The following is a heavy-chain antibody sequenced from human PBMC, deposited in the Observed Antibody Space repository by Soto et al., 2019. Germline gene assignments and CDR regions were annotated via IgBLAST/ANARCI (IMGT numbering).Heavy chain of an antibody. V-gene: IGHV3-33*01. CDR1: GFTFSSYG. Sequence: QVQLVESGGGVVQPGRSLRLSCAASGFTFSSYGMHWVRQPPGKGLEWVAVIWHDGSNKYYAASLKGRFSISRDNSQKTVSLKMNSLRAEDTAVYYCAREGASEIGDSGRFYDYGMDVWGQGTTVTVSS. CDR3: AREGASEIGDSGRFYDYGMDV. J-gene: IGHJ6*02. D-gene: IGHD1-26*01. CDR2: IWHDGSNK.